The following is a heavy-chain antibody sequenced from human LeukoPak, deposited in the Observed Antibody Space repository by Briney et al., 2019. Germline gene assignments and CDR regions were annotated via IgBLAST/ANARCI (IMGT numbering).Heavy chain of an antibody. D-gene: IGHD6-13*01. CDR3: AKRGYSSPYYYMDV. CDR1: GFTFSSYG. Sequence: PGGSLRLSCAASGFTFSSYGMHWVRQASGKGLEWVAFIRYDGSNDYYADSVKGRFTISRDNSDNTLYLQMNSLRAEDTAAYYCAKRGYSSPYYYMDVWGRGTTVTVSS. V-gene: IGHV3-30*02. CDR2: IRYDGSND. J-gene: IGHJ6*03.